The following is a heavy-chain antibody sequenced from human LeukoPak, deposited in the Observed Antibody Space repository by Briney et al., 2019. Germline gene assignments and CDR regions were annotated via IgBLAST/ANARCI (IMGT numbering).Heavy chain of an antibody. D-gene: IGHD5-24*01. Sequence: SETLSLTCAVYGGSFSGYYWSWIRQPPGKGLEWIGEINHSGSTNYNPSLKSRVTISVDTSKNQFSLKLSSVTAADTAVYYCARGSRWLQLKGDFDYWGQGTLVTVSS. V-gene: IGHV4-34*01. CDR3: ARGSRWLQLKGDFDY. J-gene: IGHJ4*02. CDR2: INHSGST. CDR1: GGSFSGYY.